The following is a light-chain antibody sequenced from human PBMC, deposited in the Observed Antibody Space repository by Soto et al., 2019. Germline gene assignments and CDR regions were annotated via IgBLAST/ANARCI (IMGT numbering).Light chain of an antibody. CDR2: EVT. Sequence: QSVLTQPASVSGSPGQSLPISCTGTCSDVGDYNYVSWYQQYPGKAPKVMIYEVTKRPSGASNRFSGSKSGNTASLTISGLQAEDEADYYCSSYTSSNTLIFGGGTNVTVL. V-gene: IGLV2-14*01. CDR1: CSDVGDYNY. J-gene: IGLJ2*01. CDR3: SSYTSSNTLI.